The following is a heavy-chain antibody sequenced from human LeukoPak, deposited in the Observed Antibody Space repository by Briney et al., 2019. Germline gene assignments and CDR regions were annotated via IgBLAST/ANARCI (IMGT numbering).Heavy chain of an antibody. J-gene: IGHJ4*02. D-gene: IGHD3/OR15-3a*01. CDR3: ARDWTLNY. CDR2: VSFDGDNK. V-gene: IGHV3-30-3*01. Sequence: RGSLRLSCAASGFTFSSYAMHWVRQAPGKGLEWVAVVSFDGDNKYYADSVKDRFTISRDNSQNTLYLQLNSLRAEDTAVYYCARDWTLNYWGQGTLATVSS. CDR1: GFTFSSYA.